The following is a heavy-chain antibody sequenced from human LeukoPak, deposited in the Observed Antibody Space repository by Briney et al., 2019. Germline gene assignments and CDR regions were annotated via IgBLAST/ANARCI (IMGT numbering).Heavy chain of an antibody. D-gene: IGHD3-16*01. CDR3: ARDLREDYVWGSWNYFDY. CDR2: IIPIFGTA. Sequence: GASVKVSCTASGGTFSSYAISWVRQAPGQGLEWMGGIIPIFGTANYAQKFQGRVTITADESTSTAYMELRSLGSDDTAVYYCARDLREDYVWGSWNYFDYWGQGTLVTVSA. J-gene: IGHJ4*02. V-gene: IGHV1-69*13. CDR1: GGTFSSYA.